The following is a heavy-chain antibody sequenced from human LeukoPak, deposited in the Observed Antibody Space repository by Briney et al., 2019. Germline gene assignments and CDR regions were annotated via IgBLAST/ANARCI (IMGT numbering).Heavy chain of an antibody. J-gene: IGHJ4*02. D-gene: IGHD5-12*01. Sequence: ASVKVSCKASGYTFTSYYMHWVRQAPGQGLEWMGIINPSGGSTSYAQKFQGRVTMTRDTSISTAYMELSRLRSDDTAVYYCARVRGYSGYDDYWGQGTLVTVSS. CDR3: ARVRGYSGYDDY. V-gene: IGHV1-46*01. CDR2: INPSGGST. CDR1: GYTFTSYY.